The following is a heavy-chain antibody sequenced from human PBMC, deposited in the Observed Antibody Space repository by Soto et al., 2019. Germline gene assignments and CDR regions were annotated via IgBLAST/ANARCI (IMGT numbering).Heavy chain of an antibody. CDR3: SRDIGRYSFDY. J-gene: IGHJ4*02. D-gene: IGHD1-26*01. Sequence: ESGGGLVQPGGSLRLSCAASGFTLSDHRMDWVRQAPGKGLEWVARSRNKALGYTTEYAASVKGRFTISRDDSKNSLYLQMSSLETEDTAVYYCSRDIGRYSFDYWGQGTLVTVSS. V-gene: IGHV3-72*01. CDR2: SRNKALGYTT. CDR1: GFTLSDHR.